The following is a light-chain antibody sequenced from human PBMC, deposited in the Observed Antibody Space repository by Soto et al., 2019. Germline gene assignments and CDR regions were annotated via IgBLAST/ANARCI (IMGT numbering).Light chain of an antibody. Sequence: QLVLTQPASMSGSPGQSITISCTGTSSDVGSYYPVSWFQQHPGKAPKLIIYEVNKRPSGVSDRFSGSKSGNTASLTISGLQAADEAEYYCCSYAGDTTFVVFGTGTKLTVL. CDR1: SSDVGSYYP. CDR2: EVN. J-gene: IGLJ1*01. CDR3: CSYAGDTTFVV. V-gene: IGLV2-23*02.